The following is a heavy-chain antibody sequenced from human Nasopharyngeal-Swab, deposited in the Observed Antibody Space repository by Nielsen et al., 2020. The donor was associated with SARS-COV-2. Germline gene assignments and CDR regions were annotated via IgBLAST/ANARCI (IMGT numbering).Heavy chain of an antibody. CDR2: IYSGGST. D-gene: IGHD6-13*01. V-gene: IGHV3-53*01. J-gene: IGHJ3*02. CDR3: ANLAAAGGIDAFDI. Sequence: GESLKISCAASGFTGSSNYMSWVRQAPGKGLEWVSVIYSGGSTYYADSVKGRFTISRDNSKNTLYLQMNSLRAEDTAVYYCANLAAAGGIDAFDIWGQGTMVTVSS. CDR1: GFTGSSNY.